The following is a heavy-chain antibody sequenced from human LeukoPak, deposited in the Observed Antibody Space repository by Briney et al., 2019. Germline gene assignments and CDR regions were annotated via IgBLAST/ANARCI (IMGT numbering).Heavy chain of an antibody. J-gene: IGHJ3*02. V-gene: IGHV1-46*01. Sequence: ASVKVSCKASGGTFSNYVISWVRQAPGQGLEWMGIINPSGGSTSYAQKFQGRVTMTRDTSTSTVYMELSSLRSEDTAVYYCARWGANYYDSSGYPDAFDIWGQGTMVTVSS. CDR1: GGTFSNYV. CDR3: ARWGANYYDSSGYPDAFDI. D-gene: IGHD3-22*01. CDR2: INPSGGST.